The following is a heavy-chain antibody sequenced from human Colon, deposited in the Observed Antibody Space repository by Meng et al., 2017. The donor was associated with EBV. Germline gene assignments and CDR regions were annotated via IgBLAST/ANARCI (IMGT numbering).Heavy chain of an antibody. J-gene: IGHJ4*02. V-gene: IGHV1-3*05. Sequence: QVQLVQSGAGDKKPVASGKGSGKAAGYTFTNYAMHWVRQAPGKRFEWMGWINAGNGNTKYSQKFQGRVTITRDTSASTAYMELSSLRSEDTAVYYCARDQGAWFGEAPRFDYWGQGTLVTVSS. CDR1: GYTFTNYA. CDR2: INAGNGNT. CDR3: ARDQGAWFGEAPRFDY. D-gene: IGHD3-10*01.